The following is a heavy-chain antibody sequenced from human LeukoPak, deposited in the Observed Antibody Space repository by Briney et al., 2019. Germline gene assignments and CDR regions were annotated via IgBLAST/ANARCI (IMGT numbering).Heavy chain of an antibody. CDR1: GFTFSCYA. V-gene: IGHV3-23*01. CDR2: LSGSGGST. CDR3: AKDPAGRGV. Sequence: GGPLRLSCAASGFTFSCYAMSWVRQAPGKGLEGVSTLSGSGGSTYYADSVKGRFTISRDNSKNTLYLQMNGLRAEDTAVYYCAKDPAGRGVWGKGTTVTVSS. J-gene: IGHJ6*04. D-gene: IGHD1-26*01.